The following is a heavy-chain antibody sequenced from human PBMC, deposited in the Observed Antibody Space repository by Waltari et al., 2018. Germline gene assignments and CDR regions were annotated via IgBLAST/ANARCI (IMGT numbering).Heavy chain of an antibody. CDR2: IKTDGSEK. CDR3: ASVSLG. CDR1: GFTFRGYW. V-gene: IGHV3-7*02. J-gene: IGHJ6*04. Sequence: DVQMVESGGTLVQPGGSLSLSCGVSGFTFRGYWMSWVRQATGKGLEWVANIKTDGSEKHYVDSVKGRFIVSRDNAKNSLYLQMNSLTVEDTAVYFCASVSLGWGKGTTVTVSS. D-gene: IGHD3-16*01.